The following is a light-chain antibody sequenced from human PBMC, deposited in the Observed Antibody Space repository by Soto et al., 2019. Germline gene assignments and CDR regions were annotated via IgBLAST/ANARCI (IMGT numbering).Light chain of an antibody. CDR1: SSNIGSNT. V-gene: IGLV1-44*01. CDR2: SND. J-gene: IGLJ3*02. CDR3: AAWGASLNGWV. Sequence: QSVLTQPPSASGTPGQRVTISCSGSSSNIGSNTVNWYQQLPGTAPKLLIYSNDQRPSGVPDRFSGSKSGTSASLAISGLQSEDEADYYCAAWGASLNGWVFGGGPKLTVL.